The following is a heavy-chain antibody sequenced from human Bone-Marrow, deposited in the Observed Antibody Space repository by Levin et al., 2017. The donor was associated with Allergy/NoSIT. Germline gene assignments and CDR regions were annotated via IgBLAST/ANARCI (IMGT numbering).Heavy chain of an antibody. CDR1: GFTFSRHG. CDR3: ARDMSFGSLVD. CDR2: IWYDGSKP. D-gene: IGHD2-15*01. J-gene: IGHJ4*02. Sequence: GGSLRLSCATSGFTFSRHGMFWVRQAPGKGLEWVALIWYDGSKPNYADSVKGRVTISKDFSRNTLYLEMHSLRVDDTAIYYCARDMSFGSLVDWGQGTRVTVSS. V-gene: IGHV3-33*07.